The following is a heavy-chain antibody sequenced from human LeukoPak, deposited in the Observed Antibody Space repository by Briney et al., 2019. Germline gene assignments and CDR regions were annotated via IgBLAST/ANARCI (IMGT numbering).Heavy chain of an antibody. CDR3: ARAYSSSLYYYFYGMDV. J-gene: IGHJ6*02. D-gene: IGHD6-6*01. CDR2: VSDSGGST. CDR1: GFXFSSYA. Sequence: GGSLRLSCVASGFXFSSYAISWVRQAPGKGLEWVSLVSDSGGSTYYADSVRGRFTISRDNSKNTVYLQMNSLRAEDTALYYCARAYSSSLYYYFYGMDVWGQGTTVTVSS. V-gene: IGHV3-23*01.